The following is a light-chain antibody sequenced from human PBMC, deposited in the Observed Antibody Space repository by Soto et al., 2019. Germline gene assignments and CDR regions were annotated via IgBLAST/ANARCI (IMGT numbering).Light chain of an antibody. Sequence: EIVXTQSPGTLFLYPGERATLSCRASQSVSSSYLAWYQQKPGQAPRLLIYGASRRATGIPGRFSGSGSGTDFTLTISRLEPEDFAVYYCQQYGSSRWTFGQGTKVDIK. CDR2: GAS. J-gene: IGKJ1*01. V-gene: IGKV3-20*01. CDR3: QQYGSSRWT. CDR1: QSVSSSY.